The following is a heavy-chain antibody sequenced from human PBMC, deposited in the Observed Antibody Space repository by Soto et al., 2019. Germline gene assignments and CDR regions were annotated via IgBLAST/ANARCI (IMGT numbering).Heavy chain of an antibody. CDR1: GGILTSYY. D-gene: IGHD5-12*01. CDR3: TRVGYRGYDPDVFDY. V-gene: IGHV4-59*01. CDR2: VFYNGST. Sequence: QVLLQESGPGLVKPSETLSLTCTVSGGILTSYYWSWIRQPPGKGLEWIGNVFYNGSTNYNPSLKSRLTISADTSRIQFSLKLDSVTAADTAVYYCTRVGYRGYDPDVFDYWGQGALVTVSS. J-gene: IGHJ4*02.